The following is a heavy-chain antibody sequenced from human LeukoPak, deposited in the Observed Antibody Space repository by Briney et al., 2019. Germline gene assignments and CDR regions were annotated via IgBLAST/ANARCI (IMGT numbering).Heavy chain of an antibody. CDR3: ARGGYYYMDV. CDR1: GGSISPYY. CDR2: IFYNGNT. V-gene: IGHV4-59*01. J-gene: IGHJ6*03. Sequence: SETLSLTCTVSGGSISPYYWSWIRQPPWKGLEWIAYIFYNGNTNYNPSLKSRVTISLDTSKKEFYLKVSSVTAADTAVYYCARGGYYYMDVWGKGTTVTVSS.